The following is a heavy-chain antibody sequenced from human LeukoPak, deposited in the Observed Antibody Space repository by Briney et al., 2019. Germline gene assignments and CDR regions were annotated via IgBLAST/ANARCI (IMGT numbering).Heavy chain of an antibody. D-gene: IGHD3-22*01. Sequence: PSETLSLTCTVSGGSISTSNFYWGCIRQPPGKGLEWIGSVYYTGDTYYDPSLKSRVTISVDTSKNQFSLNLSSVTAADTAVYYCAVLDSTGYYSFDYWGQGTLVTVPS. V-gene: IGHV4-39*01. CDR2: VYYTGDT. CDR1: GGSISTSNFY. J-gene: IGHJ4*02. CDR3: AVLDSTGYYSFDY.